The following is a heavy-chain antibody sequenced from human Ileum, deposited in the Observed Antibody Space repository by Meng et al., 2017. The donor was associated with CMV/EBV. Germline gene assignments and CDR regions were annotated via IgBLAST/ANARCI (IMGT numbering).Heavy chain of an antibody. CDR2: IDPNNGGT. J-gene: IGHJ5*02. V-gene: IGHV1-2*02. D-gene: IGHD2-2*01. CDR1: GYTFTGYY. CDR3: ARAGSLNVVVPAATPYNWFDP. Sequence: ASVKVSCKASGYTFTGYYIHWVRQAPGQGLEWMGWIDPNNGGTNFPQKFQGRVTMTRDTSISTAYMELSRLRCDDTAVYYCARAGSLNVVVPAATPYNWFDPWGQGTLVTVSS.